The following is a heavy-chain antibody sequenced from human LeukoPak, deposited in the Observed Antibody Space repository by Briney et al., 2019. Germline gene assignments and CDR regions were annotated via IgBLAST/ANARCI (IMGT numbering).Heavy chain of an antibody. CDR3: ARWRQSSTWYWLDP. Sequence: GGSLRLSCAASGFTLSSHWMGWIRQAPGKGLEWVANIRQDGGETYYVDSVKGRFTISRDNAKNSLYLQMNSLRVEETAMYYCARWRQSSTWYWLDPWGQGALVTVSP. CDR2: IRQDGGET. J-gene: IGHJ5*02. CDR1: GFTLSSHW. V-gene: IGHV3-7*01. D-gene: IGHD6-13*01.